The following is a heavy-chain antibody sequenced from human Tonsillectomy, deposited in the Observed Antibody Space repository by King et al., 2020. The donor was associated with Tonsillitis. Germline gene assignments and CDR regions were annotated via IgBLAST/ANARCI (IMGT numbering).Heavy chain of an antibody. Sequence: VQLVESGGGLVQPGGSLRLSCAASGFTFSSSAMAWVRQAPGKGLEWVSGISGSGGSTYYAESVKGRFTISRDNSKNTLYLQMNILGAEDTAVYYCARVVSTVIFYDFDYWGHGTPVTVSS. J-gene: IGHJ4*01. CDR3: ARVVSTVIFYDFDY. D-gene: IGHD5/OR15-5a*01. CDR2: ISGSGGST. CDR1: GFTFSSSA. V-gene: IGHV3-23*04.